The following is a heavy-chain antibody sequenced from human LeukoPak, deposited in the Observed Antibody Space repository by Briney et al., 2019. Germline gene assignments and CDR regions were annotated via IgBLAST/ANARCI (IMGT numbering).Heavy chain of an antibody. Sequence: GGSLRLSCAASGFTFSGYNMNWVRQTPGKGLEWVSSISGTSSYIYYADSLKGRSTISRDNAKNLLYLQMNSLRAEDTAVYYCARDTRRADYYYYMDVWGKGTTVTVSS. CDR3: ARDTRRADYYYYMDV. V-gene: IGHV3-21*01. CDR1: GFTFSGYN. CDR2: ISGTSSYI. J-gene: IGHJ6*03.